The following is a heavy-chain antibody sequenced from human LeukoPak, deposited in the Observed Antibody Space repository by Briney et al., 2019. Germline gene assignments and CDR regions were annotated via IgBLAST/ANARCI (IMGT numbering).Heavy chain of an antibody. CDR1: GFSFNNYA. Sequence: GGSLRLSCVASGFSFNNYAMNWVRQAPGKGLEWVSLIIGSSGSTFYADSVEGRFTISIDKSKNTLYLQMNRLRAEDTAVYYCAKGAYDYIEIAYFDYWGQGSLVTVSS. J-gene: IGHJ4*02. CDR3: AKGAYDYIEIAYFDY. V-gene: IGHV3-23*01. CDR2: IIGSSGST. D-gene: IGHD5-12*01.